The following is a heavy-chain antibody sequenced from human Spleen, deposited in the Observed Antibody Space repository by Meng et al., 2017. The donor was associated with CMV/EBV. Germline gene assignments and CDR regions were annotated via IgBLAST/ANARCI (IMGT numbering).Heavy chain of an antibody. Sequence: GESLKISCAASRFTFSSYAMHWVRQAPGKGLEWVALISYDGSKRYYADSVKGRFTISRDNSKNTLYLQMNSLRVEDTAVYYCARDTAQYLDYWGRGTLVTVSS. D-gene: IGHD5-18*01. CDR3: ARDTAQYLDY. CDR2: ISYDGSKR. J-gene: IGHJ4*02. CDR1: RFTFSSYA. V-gene: IGHV3-30*04.